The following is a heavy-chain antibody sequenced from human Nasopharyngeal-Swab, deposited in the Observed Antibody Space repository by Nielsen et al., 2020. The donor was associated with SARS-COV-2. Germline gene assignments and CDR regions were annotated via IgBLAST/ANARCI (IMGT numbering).Heavy chain of an antibody. CDR3: ATSYYYGSGSYYTFSYYYGMDV. CDR2: IDPSDSYT. J-gene: IGHJ6*02. D-gene: IGHD3-10*01. V-gene: IGHV5-10-1*01. Sequence: VRQMPGKGPEWMGRIDPSDSYTNYSPSFQGHVTISADKSISTAYLQWSSLKASDTAMYYCATSYYYGSGSYYTFSYYYGMDVWGQGTTVTVSS.